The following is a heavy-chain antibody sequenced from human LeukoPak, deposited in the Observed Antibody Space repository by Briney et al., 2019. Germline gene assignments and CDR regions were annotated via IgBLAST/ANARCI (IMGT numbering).Heavy chain of an antibody. CDR1: GGSISSGGYY. D-gene: IGHD4-17*01. Sequence: NTSETLSLTCTVSGGSISSGGYYWSWIRQHPGKGLEWIGYIYYSGSTHYNPSLKSRVTISVDTSKNQFSLKLSSVTAADTAVYYCARVYGDYDNWFDPWGQGTLVTVSS. CDR2: IYYSGST. V-gene: IGHV4-31*03. CDR3: ARVYGDYDNWFDP. J-gene: IGHJ5*02.